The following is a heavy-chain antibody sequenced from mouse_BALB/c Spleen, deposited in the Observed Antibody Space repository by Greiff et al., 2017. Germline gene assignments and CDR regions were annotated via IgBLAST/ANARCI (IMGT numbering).Heavy chain of an antibody. D-gene: IGHD2-10*02. V-gene: IGHV3-8*02. CDR3: ARGRMVKNEVVLGAMDY. CDR1: GDSITSGY. J-gene: IGHJ4*01. CDR2: ISYSGST. Sequence: EVHLVESGPSLVKPSQTLSLTCSVTGDSITSGYWNWIRKFPGNKLEYMGYISYSGSTYYNPSLKSRISITRDTSKNQYYLQLNSVTTEDTATYYCARGRMVKNEVVLGAMDYWGQGTSVTVSS.